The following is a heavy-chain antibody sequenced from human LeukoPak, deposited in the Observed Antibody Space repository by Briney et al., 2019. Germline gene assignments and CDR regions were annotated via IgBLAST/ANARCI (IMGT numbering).Heavy chain of an antibody. V-gene: IGHV4-34*01. CDR3: ARRSSSWYGINKNWFDP. CDR1: GGSFSGYY. CDR2: INHSGST. Sequence: PSETLFLTCAVYGGSFSGYYWSWIRQPPGKGLEWIGEINHSGSTNYNPSLKSRVTISVDTSKNQFSLKLSSVTAADTAVYYCARRSSSWYGINKNWFDPWGQGTLVTVSS. D-gene: IGHD6-13*01. J-gene: IGHJ5*02.